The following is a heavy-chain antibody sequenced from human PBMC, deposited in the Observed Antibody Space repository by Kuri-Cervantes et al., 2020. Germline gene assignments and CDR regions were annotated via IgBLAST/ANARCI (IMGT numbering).Heavy chain of an antibody. CDR2: ISSSSSYI. CDR1: GFTFSSYS. V-gene: IGHV3-21*01. Sequence: GGSLTLSCAASGFTFSSYSMNWVRQAPGKGLEWVSSISSSSSYIYYADSVKGRFTISRDNSKNTLYLQMNSLRAEDTAVYYCASRAHGFAYCGGDCDDYWGQGTLVTVSS. D-gene: IGHD2-21*02. J-gene: IGHJ4*02. CDR3: ASRAHGFAYCGGDCDDY.